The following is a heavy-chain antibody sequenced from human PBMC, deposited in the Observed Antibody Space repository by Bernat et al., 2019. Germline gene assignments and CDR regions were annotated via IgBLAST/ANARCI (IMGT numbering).Heavy chain of an antibody. CDR1: GFSLSTSGVG. Sequence: QITLKESGPTLVKPTQTLTLTCTFSGFSLSTSGVGVGWIRQPPGKALEWLALIYWDDDRRYSPSLKSRLTITKDTSKNQVVLSMTNMDPVDTATYYCAHWSGYNRFDYWGQGTLVTVSS. V-gene: IGHV2-5*02. D-gene: IGHD3-3*01. J-gene: IGHJ4*02. CDR3: AHWSGYNRFDY. CDR2: IYWDDDR.